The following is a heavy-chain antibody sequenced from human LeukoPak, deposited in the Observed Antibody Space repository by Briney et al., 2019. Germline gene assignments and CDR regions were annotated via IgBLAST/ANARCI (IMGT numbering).Heavy chain of an antibody. J-gene: IGHJ4*02. CDR2: IYYSGST. V-gene: IGHV4-59*01. Sequence: PSETLSLTCTVSGGSISSYYWSWIRQPPGKGLEWIGYIYYSGSTNYNPSLKSRVTISVDTSKNQFSLKLSSGTAADTAVYYCARDYAAGNSDYWGRGTLVTVSS. D-gene: IGHD6-13*01. CDR1: GGSISSYY. CDR3: ARDYAAGNSDY.